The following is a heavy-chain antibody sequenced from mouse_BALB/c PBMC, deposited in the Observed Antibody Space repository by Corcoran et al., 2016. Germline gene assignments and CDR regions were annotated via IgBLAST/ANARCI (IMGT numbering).Heavy chain of an antibody. J-gene: IGHJ3*01. Sequence: QVQLQQSGAELVRPGTSVKVSCKASGYAFTNYLIEWVKQRPGQGLEWIGVINPGSGGTNYNEKFKGKATLTADKSSSTAYMQLSSLTSDDSAVYFCARGNYGNYWGQGTLVTVSA. CDR2: INPGSGGT. CDR3: ARGNYGNY. V-gene: IGHV1-54*01. CDR1: GYAFTNYL. D-gene: IGHD2-1*01.